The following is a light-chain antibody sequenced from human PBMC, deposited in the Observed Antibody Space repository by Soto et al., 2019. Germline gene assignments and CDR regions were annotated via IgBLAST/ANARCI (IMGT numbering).Light chain of an antibody. CDR3: QSYDSSLSAWV. CDR1: RSNIGRST. J-gene: IGLJ3*02. CDR2: GNI. V-gene: IGLV1-40*01. Sequence: QSVLTQPPSTSGTPGQRVTISCSGSRSNIGRSTVNWYQQLPGTAPKVLVYGNINRPSRVPDRFSGSKSDTSASLAITGLQAEDEADYYCQSYDSSLSAWVFGGGTKLTVL.